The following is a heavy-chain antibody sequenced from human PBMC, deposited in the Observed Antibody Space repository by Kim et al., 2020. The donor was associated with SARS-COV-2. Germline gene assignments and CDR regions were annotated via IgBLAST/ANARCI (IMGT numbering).Heavy chain of an antibody. CDR1: GYTFTGYY. V-gene: IGHV1-2*02. CDR3: ARTGVHRGNLRSWFDP. Sequence: ASVKVSCKASGYTFTGYYMHWVRQAPGQGLEWMGWINPNSGGTNYAQKFQGRVTMTRDTSISTAYMELSRLRSDDTAVYYCARTGVHRGNLRSWFDPWGQGTRVTVSS. J-gene: IGHJ5*02. D-gene: IGHD3-10*01. CDR2: INPNSGGT.